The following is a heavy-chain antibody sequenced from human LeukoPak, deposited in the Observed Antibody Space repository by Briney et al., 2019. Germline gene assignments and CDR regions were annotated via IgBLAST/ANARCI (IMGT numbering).Heavy chain of an antibody. CDR3: AGVVGATSIDY. V-gene: IGHV4-38-2*02. CDR2: IKHRGRS. Sequence: SETLSLTCSVSGSSISSDYYWGWVRQPPGKGLEWIGSIKHRGRSYYNPSLKSRVTISVDTSKNQFSLQLSSVTAADTAVYYCAGVVGATSIDYWGQGILVTVSS. CDR1: GSSISSDYY. J-gene: IGHJ4*02. D-gene: IGHD2-15*01.